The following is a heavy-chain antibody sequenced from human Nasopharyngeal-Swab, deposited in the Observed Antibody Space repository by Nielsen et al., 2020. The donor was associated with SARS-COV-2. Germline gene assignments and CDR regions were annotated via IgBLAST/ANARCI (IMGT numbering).Heavy chain of an antibody. CDR3: ARGSKFYYAMDF. J-gene: IGHJ6*02. CDR2: IHKGGGII. CDR1: GFTFSIYE. D-gene: IGHD3-10*01. V-gene: IGHV3-48*03. Sequence: GGSLRLSRTASGFTFSIYEMNWVRQAPGKGLEWVSYIHKGGGIIYYADSVKGRFTISRDNAKNSLSLQMNNLRVEDTAVYYCARGSKFYYAMDFWGQGTTVTVSS.